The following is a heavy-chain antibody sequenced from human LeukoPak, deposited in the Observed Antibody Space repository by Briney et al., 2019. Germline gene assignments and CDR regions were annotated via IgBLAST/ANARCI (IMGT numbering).Heavy chain of an antibody. CDR2: ISSSGSTI. CDR3: TRSDYYDSSGYYSFFDY. D-gene: IGHD3-22*01. CDR1: GFTFSDYY. V-gene: IGHV3-11*01. J-gene: IGHJ4*02. Sequence: GGSLRLSCAASGFTFSDYYMGWIRQAPGKGLEWVSYISSSGSTIYYADSVKGRFTISRDNAKNSLYLQMNSLRAEDTAVYYCTRSDYYDSSGYYSFFDYWGQGTLVTVSS.